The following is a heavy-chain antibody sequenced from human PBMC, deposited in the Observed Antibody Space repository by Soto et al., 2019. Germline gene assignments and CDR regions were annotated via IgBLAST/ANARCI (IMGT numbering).Heavy chain of an antibody. Sequence: SETLSLTCTVSGGSISSYYWSWIRQPPGKGLEWTGYIYYSGSTNYNPSLKSRVTISVDTSKNQFSLKLSSVTAADTAVYYCARVGAGEPYDAFDMWGPGTMVTVS. CDR2: IYYSGST. CDR1: GGSISSYY. D-gene: IGHD3-16*01. CDR3: ARVGAGEPYDAFDM. V-gene: IGHV4-59*01. J-gene: IGHJ3*02.